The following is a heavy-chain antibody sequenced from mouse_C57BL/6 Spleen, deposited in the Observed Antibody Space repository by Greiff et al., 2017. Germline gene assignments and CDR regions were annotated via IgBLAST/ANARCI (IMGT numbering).Heavy chain of an antibody. J-gene: IGHJ2*01. V-gene: IGHV5-4*03. CDR1: GFTFSSYA. D-gene: IGHD4-1*01. CDR2: ISDGGSYT. CDR3: ARGGLTGTFDY. Sequence: EVKVVESGGGLVKPGGSLKLSCAASGFTFSSYAMSWVRQTPEQRLEWVATISDGGSYTYYPDNVKGRFTISRDNAKNNLYLQMSHLKSEDTAMYYCARGGLTGTFDYWGQGTTLTVSS.